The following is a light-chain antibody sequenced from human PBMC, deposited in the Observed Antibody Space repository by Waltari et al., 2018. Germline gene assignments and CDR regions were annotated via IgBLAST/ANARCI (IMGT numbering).Light chain of an antibody. CDR2: YAN. Sequence: IQMSQSPSSLSASVGDRVTITCRASQGISSYLNWYQQKPGKAPKLLIYYANSLASGVPSRFSGNGSGTEFTLTISSLQPEDFATYYCQQGNSNPYSFGQGTKVEIK. CDR3: QQGNSNPYS. CDR1: QGISSY. J-gene: IGKJ2*03. V-gene: IGKV1-13*02.